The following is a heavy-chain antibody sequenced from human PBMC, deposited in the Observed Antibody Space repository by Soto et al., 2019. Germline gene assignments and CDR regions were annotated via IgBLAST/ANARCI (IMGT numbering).Heavy chain of an antibody. D-gene: IGHD2-15*01. CDR3: ARVLVVAATWDCYYYYGMDV. CDR1: GYSFTSYC. J-gene: IGHJ6*01. Sequence: SLKISCKGSGYSFTSYCIGWVRQMPGKGLEWMGIIYPGDSDTRYSPSFQGQVTISADKSISTAYLQWSSLKASDTAMYYCARVLVVAATWDCYYYYGMDVCGQGTTVPGSS. CDR2: IYPGDSDT. V-gene: IGHV5-51*01.